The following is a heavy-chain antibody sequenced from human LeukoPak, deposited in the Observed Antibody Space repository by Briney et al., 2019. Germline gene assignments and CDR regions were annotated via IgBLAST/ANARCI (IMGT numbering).Heavy chain of an antibody. Sequence: KPSETLSLTCTVSGGSISSSSYYWGWIRQPPGKGLEWIGSIYYSGSTYYNPSLKSRVTISVDTSKNQFSLKLSSVTAADTAVYYCARQLSSSWYLDYFDYWGQGTLVTVSS. CDR3: ARQLSSSWYLDYFDY. CDR2: IYYSGST. D-gene: IGHD6-13*01. CDR1: GGSISSSSYY. V-gene: IGHV4-39*07. J-gene: IGHJ4*02.